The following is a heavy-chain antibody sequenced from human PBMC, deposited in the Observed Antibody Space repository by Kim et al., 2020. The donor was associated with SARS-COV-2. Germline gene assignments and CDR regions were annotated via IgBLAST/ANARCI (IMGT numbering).Heavy chain of an antibody. Sequence: LLLTCAASEFTFSSYAMIWVRQAPGKGLEWVSGISASGSSTYYADSVKGRFTISRDNSKNTLYLQMNSLRIEDTAVYYCAKSRQQLVPSFFDYWGQGTLVTVSS. V-gene: IGHV3-23*01. CDR3: AKSRQQLVPSFFDY. CDR1: EFTFSSYA. CDR2: ISASGSST. D-gene: IGHD6-13*01. J-gene: IGHJ4*02.